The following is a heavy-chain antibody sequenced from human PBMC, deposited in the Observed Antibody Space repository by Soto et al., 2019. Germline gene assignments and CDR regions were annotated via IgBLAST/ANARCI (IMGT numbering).Heavy chain of an antibody. CDR3: CRHDARLGSCDY. CDR2: IRNKVDSYRT. D-gene: IGHD1-26*01. Sequence: EVQLVESGGGLVQPGGSLKLSCAASGLTFSASAMHWVRQAPGKGLEWVGRIRNKVDSYRTVYAAPVNGRFTISRDDSKNMAYLQMISLTSEDTAVYFCCRHDARLGSCDYWGQGTRVTVSS. V-gene: IGHV3-73*02. J-gene: IGHJ4*02. CDR1: GLTFSASA.